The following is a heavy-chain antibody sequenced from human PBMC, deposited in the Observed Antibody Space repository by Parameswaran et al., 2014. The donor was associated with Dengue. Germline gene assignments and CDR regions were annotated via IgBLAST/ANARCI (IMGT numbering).Heavy chain of an antibody. CDR2: IYPGDSDT. CDR3: ARHYGYCSSTSCYLIPFDP. Sequence: VRQAPGKGLEWMGIIYPGDSDTRYSPSFQGQVTISADKSISTAYLQWSSLKASDTAMYYCARHYGYCSSTSCYLIPFDPWGQGTLVTVSS. D-gene: IGHD2-2*01. V-gene: IGHV5-51*01. J-gene: IGHJ5*02.